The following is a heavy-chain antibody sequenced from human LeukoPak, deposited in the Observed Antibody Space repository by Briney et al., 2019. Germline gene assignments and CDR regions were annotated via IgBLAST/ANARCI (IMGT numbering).Heavy chain of an antibody. Sequence: LGGSLRLSCAASGFIFSTYDMHWVRQATGKGLEWVSGIGTAGDTYYPGSVKGRFTISRENARNSLYLQINSLRVGDAAVYYCARGGTRGSYLYWGQGTLVTVSS. V-gene: IGHV3-13*01. J-gene: IGHJ4*02. CDR2: IGTAGDT. CDR3: ARGGTRGSYLY. D-gene: IGHD1-26*01. CDR1: GFIFSTYD.